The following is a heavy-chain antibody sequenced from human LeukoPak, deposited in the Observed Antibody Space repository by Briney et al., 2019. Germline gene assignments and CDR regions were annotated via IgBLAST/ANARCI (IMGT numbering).Heavy chain of an antibody. CDR2: IYYSGST. CDR1: GGSISSGGYY. J-gene: IGHJ5*02. D-gene: IGHD4-23*01. V-gene: IGHV4-31*03. CDR3: ARDGYGGNSAVDP. Sequence: SETLSLTCTVSGGSISSGGYYWSWTRQHPGKGLEWIGYIYYSGSTYYNPSLKSRVTISVDTSKNQFSLKLSSVTAADTAVYYCARDGYGGNSAVDPWGQGTLVTVSS.